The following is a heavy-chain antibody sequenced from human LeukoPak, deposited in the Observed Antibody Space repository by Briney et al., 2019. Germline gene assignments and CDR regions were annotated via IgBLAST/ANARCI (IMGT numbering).Heavy chain of an antibody. CDR1: GFTFSSHA. D-gene: IGHD5-18*01. J-gene: IGHJ5*02. CDR3: ASSIQPEFDP. Sequence: TGGSLRLSCAASGFTFSSHAMSWVRQAPGKGLEWVSSISDAGGRTYYADSVKGRFTISRDDSKNTLDLQMNSLRAEDTAVYYCASSIQPEFDPWGQGTLVTVSS. CDR2: ISDAGGRT. V-gene: IGHV3-23*01.